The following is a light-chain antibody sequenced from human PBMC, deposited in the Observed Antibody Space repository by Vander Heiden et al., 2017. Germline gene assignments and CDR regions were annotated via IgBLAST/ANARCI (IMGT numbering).Light chain of an antibody. CDR3: RQYNNWPPWT. J-gene: IGKJ1*01. CDR2: GAS. CDR1: QSVSSN. V-gene: IGKV3-15*01. Sequence: DIVMTQSPATLSVSPGERAILSCRASQSVSSNLAWYQQKPGQAPRLLIYGASTRATGIPARFSGSGSGTEFTLTISSRQSEDFAVYYCRQYNNWPPWTFGQGTKVEIK.